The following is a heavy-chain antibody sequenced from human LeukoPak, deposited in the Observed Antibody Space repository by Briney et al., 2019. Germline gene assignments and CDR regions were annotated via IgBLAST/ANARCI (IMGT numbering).Heavy chain of an antibody. CDR3: ACAAGSCRGGCYTFDS. Sequence: PSENLSLTCTVSGGSFSGYYWSWVRQPPGKGLEWIVYMYYSGTTNYNPSLKSRVTISLDTSRNQFSLKLSSVTVTDTAVYFYACAAGSCRGGCYTFDSWGQGTLVSVSS. CDR1: GGSFSGYY. J-gene: IGHJ4*02. D-gene: IGHD2-2*02. V-gene: IGHV4-59*01. CDR2: MYYSGTT.